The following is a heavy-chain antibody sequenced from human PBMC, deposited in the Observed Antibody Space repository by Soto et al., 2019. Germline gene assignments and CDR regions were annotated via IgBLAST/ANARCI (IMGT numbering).Heavy chain of an antibody. CDR2: INPNSGGT. CDR3: AREANYDILTGLRNWFDP. CDR1: GYTFTGYY. D-gene: IGHD3-9*01. J-gene: IGHJ5*02. V-gene: IGHV1-2*04. Sequence: ASMKVSCKASGYTFTGYYMHWVRQAPGQGLEWMGWINPNSGGTNYAQKFQGWVTMTRDTSISTAYMELSRLRSDDTAVYYCAREANYDILTGLRNWFDPWGQGTLVTVSS.